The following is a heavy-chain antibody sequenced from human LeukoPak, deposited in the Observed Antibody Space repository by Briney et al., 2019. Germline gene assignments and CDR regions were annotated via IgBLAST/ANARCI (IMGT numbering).Heavy chain of an antibody. Sequence: GGSLRLSCAASGFTFSSYWMHWVRQAPGKGLVWVSRINTGGSSTSYADSVKGRFTISRDNAKNTLYLQMNSLRAEDTAVYYCASGSSTSCYDWGLGTLVTVSS. CDR3: ASGSSTSCYD. V-gene: IGHV3-74*01. CDR1: GFTFSSYW. D-gene: IGHD2-2*01. J-gene: IGHJ4*02. CDR2: INTGGSST.